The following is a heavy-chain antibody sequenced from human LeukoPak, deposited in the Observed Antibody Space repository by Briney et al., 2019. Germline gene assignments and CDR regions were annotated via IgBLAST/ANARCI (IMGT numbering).Heavy chain of an antibody. CDR2: ISGGGGST. CDR3: AKWARDCSSASCYMRY. Sequence: GGSLRLSCAASGFTFSSYAMSWVRQAPGKGLEWVSAISGGGGSTYYADSVKGRFTISRDNSKNTLYLQMNSLRAEDTAVYYCAKWARDCSSASCYMRYWGQGTLVTVSS. J-gene: IGHJ4*02. D-gene: IGHD2-2*02. V-gene: IGHV3-23*01. CDR1: GFTFSSYA.